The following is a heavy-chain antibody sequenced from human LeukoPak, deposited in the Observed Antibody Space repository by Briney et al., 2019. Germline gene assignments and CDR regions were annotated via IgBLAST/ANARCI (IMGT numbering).Heavy chain of an antibody. D-gene: IGHD6-19*01. CDR2: IYHSGIT. V-gene: IGHV4-34*01. CDR3: ARGGAVNAFDI. Sequence: TLSXTCXVYGGSFSNYYWKWIRQTQGKGMEWIGEIYHSGITPYIPSLKSRVTISIDTSKNHFSLKLSSVPAADTAVYYCARGGAVNAFDIWGQGTRVTVSS. CDR1: GGSFSNYY. J-gene: IGHJ3*02.